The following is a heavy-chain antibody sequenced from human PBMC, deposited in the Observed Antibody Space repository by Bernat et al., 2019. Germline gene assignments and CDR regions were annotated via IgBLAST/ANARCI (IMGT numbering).Heavy chain of an antibody. V-gene: IGHV1-2*02. J-gene: IGHJ4*02. D-gene: IGHD4-23*01. CDR1: GYTFSGYY. CDR3: VRGGTTLVTPRSFFFDF. Sequence: QVQLVQSGAEVKKPGASVKVSCKASGYTFSGYYIHWVRQAPVQGLEWMGWINPNSGGTNYPHEFQGRVTMPRDTSISTVYMELSRLRSDDTAVYYCVRGGTTLVTPRSFFFDFWGQGTLLTVSS. CDR2: INPNSGGT.